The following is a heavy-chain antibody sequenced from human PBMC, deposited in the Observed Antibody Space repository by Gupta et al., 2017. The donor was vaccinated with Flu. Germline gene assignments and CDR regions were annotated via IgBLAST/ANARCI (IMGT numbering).Heavy chain of an antibody. CDR2: IMSSGTYV. Sequence: WFRQAPGKGLEWFSSIMSSGTYVYYAESMKGRCSSSRDNAKDALYLQRSRLRFDDKDGYYWANGRKEKYEFGSGQYAGVGSWGQGTLVPVS. J-gene: IGHJ4*02. V-gene: IGHV3-21*06. D-gene: IGHD3-3*01. CDR3: ANGRKEKYEFGSGQYAGVGS.